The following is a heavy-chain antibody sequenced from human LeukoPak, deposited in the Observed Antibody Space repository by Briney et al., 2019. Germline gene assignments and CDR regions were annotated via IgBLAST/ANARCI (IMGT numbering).Heavy chain of an antibody. CDR2: IYYSGST. V-gene: IGHV4-39*02. D-gene: IGHD1-1*01. CDR1: GGSISSTTYY. J-gene: IGHJ3*02. CDR3: ARRQMNAHSFDI. Sequence: PSETLSLTCTVSGGSISSTTYYWGWIRQPPGKGLEWIGTIYYSGSTDYNPSLRSPVTISVDTSKNHFSLRLTSVTAADTAVYYCARRQMNAHSFDIWGQGTMVTVSS.